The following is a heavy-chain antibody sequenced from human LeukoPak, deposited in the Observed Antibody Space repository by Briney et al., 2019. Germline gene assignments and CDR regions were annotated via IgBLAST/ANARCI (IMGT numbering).Heavy chain of an antibody. CDR2: ISSSSSYI. J-gene: IGHJ3*02. CDR3: ARDRAIILFGAFDI. V-gene: IGHV3-21*01. CDR1: GFTFSSGS. Sequence: GSLRLSCAASGFTFSSGSMNWVRQAPGKGLEWVSSISSSSSYIYYADSVKGRFTTSRDNAKNSLYLQMNSLGADDTAVYYCARDRAIILFGAFDIWGQGTMVTVSS. D-gene: IGHD3-3*01.